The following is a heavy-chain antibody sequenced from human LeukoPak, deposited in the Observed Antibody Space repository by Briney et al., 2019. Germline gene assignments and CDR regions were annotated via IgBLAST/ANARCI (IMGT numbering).Heavy chain of an antibody. J-gene: IGHJ4*02. D-gene: IGHD2-15*01. CDR3: AKGLPSGNSFDY. Sequence: GGSLRLSCAASGFTFSSYAMSWVRQTPGKGLEWVSAISGSGSSTHYADSVKGRFTISRDNSKNTLYLQMNSLRAEDTAVYYCAKGLPSGNSFDYWGQGTLVTVSS. V-gene: IGHV3-23*01. CDR1: GFTFSSYA. CDR2: ISGSGSST.